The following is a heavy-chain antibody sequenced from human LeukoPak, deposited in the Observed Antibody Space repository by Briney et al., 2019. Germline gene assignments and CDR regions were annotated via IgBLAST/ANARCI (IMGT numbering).Heavy chain of an antibody. CDR2: VYHSGNT. J-gene: IGHJ5*01. V-gene: IGHV4-59*07. D-gene: IGHD3-10*01. CDR3: ARATYGSGSYYVVNFDS. CDR1: GDSIRNYY. Sequence: SDTLSLTCTVSGDSIRNYYWNSIRQPPGKGLEWIVYVYHSGNTNYNPSLKSRLTMSIDTSTNQFSLKLSSVTTADTAVYYCARATYGSGSYYVVNFDSWGQGNLVTVSS.